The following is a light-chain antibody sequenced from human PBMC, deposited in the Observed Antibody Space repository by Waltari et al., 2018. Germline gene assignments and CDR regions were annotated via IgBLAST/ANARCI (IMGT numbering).Light chain of an antibody. J-gene: IGKJ5*01. CDR3: QQRSNWPPIT. V-gene: IGKV3-11*01. CDR1: QSVSSY. Sequence: EIVLTQSTATLSLSPGERAPLSCRASQSVSSYLAWYQQKPGQAPRLLIYDASNRATGIPARFSGSGSGTDFTLTISSLEPEDFAVYYCQQRSNWPPITFGQGTRLEIK. CDR2: DAS.